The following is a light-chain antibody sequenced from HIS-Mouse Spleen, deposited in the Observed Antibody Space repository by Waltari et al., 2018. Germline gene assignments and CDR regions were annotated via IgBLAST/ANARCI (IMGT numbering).Light chain of an antibody. Sequence: QSALTQPASVSASPGQSITLSCTGTSSDVGSYNLVAWYQQHPGKAPKLLIYEGSKRPSGVSNRFSGSKSGNTASLTISGLQAEDEADYYCCSYAGSSTFVVFGGGTKLTVL. CDR2: EGS. V-gene: IGLV2-23*03. CDR3: CSYAGSSTFVV. J-gene: IGLJ2*01. CDR1: SSDVGSYNL.